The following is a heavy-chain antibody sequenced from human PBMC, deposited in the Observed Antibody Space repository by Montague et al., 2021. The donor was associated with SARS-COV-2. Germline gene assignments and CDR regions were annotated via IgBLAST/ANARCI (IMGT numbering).Heavy chain of an antibody. CDR3: ARSYSITVVTRAFDY. Sequence: PALVKPTQTLTLTCTFSGFSLSTSGMCVSWIRQPPGKALEWLTLIDWDDDKYYSTSLKTRLTISKDTSKNQVVLTMTNMDPVDTATYYCARSYSITVVTRAFDYWGQGTLVTVSS. V-gene: IGHV2-70*01. J-gene: IGHJ4*02. D-gene: IGHD4-23*01. CDR1: GFSLSTSGMC. CDR2: IDWDDDK.